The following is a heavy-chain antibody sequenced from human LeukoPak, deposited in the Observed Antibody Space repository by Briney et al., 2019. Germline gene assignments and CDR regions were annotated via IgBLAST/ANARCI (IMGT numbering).Heavy chain of an antibody. J-gene: IGHJ4*02. CDR2: ISGSGGST. Sequence: GGSLRLSCAASGFTFSSYGMHWVRQAPGKGLEWVSAISGSGGSTYYADSVKGRFTISRDNSKNTLYLQMNSLRAEDTAVYYCAKVPTTSYSSGWYLYFDYWGQGTLVTVSS. CDR3: AKVPTTSYSSGWYLYFDY. V-gene: IGHV3-23*01. CDR1: GFTFSSYG. D-gene: IGHD6-19*01.